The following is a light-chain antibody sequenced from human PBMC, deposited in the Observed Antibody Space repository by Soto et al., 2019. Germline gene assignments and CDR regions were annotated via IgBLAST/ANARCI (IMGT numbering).Light chain of an antibody. CDR3: SSYTSSSTPYVV. V-gene: IGLV2-14*01. J-gene: IGLJ2*01. CDR2: EVS. Sequence: QSVLTQPASVSGSPGQSITISCTGTSSDVGGYNYVSWYQQHPGKAPKLMIYEVSNRPSGVSNRFSGSKSGNTASLTISGLQAEDEGDYYCSSYTSSSTPYVVFGGGTKLTVL. CDR1: SSDVGGYNY.